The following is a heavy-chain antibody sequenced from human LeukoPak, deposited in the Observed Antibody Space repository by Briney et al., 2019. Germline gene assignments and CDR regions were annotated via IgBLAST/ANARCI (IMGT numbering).Heavy chain of an antibody. CDR3: ARGGYCSGGTCYKWNAFDI. D-gene: IGHD2-15*01. J-gene: IGHJ3*02. V-gene: IGHV3-48*03. CDR2: IVSSGTSI. Sequence: GGSLRVSCSASGFTFSSNEMNLVRQAPGKGLELVSYIVSSGTSIYYAGSVRGRFTISRDNAKNSLYLQMNSLRAEDTAVYYCARGGYCSGGTCYKWNAFDIWGQGTMVTVSS. CDR1: GFTFSSNE.